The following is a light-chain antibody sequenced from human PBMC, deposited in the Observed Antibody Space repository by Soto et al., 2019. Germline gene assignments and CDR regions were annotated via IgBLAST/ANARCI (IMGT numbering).Light chain of an antibody. CDR2: EVS. Sequence: QSALTQPPSASGSPGQSVTISCTGTSSDVGGYNYVSWYQQHPGKAPKLMIYEVSKRPSGVPDRFSGSKSGNTASLTVSGLQAEDEADYCCSSYAGSANLVFGGGTQLTVL. V-gene: IGLV2-8*01. CDR3: SSYAGSANLV. CDR1: SSDVGGYNY. J-gene: IGLJ2*01.